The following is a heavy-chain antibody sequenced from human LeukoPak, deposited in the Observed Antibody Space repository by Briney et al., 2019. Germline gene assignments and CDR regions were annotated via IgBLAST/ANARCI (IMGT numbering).Heavy chain of an antibody. CDR1: GFTFRSYS. D-gene: IGHD3-10*01. Sequence: GGSLRLSCAASGFTFRSYSMNWVRQAPGKGLEWVSSISSSSSYIYYADSVKGRFTMSRDNAKNSLYLQMNSLRAEDTAVYYCARVRDGFGEYYYYYYMDVWGKGTTVTISS. V-gene: IGHV3-21*01. CDR3: ARVRDGFGEYYYYYYMDV. CDR2: ISSSSSYI. J-gene: IGHJ6*03.